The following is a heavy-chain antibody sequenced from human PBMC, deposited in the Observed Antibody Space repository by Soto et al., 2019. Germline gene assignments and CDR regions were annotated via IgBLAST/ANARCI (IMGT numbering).Heavy chain of an antibody. V-gene: IGHV1-18*01. CDR2: ISAYNGNT. Sequence: QVQLVQSGAEVKKPGASVKVSCKASGYTFTNFGISWVRQAPGQGLEWMGWISAYNGNTNSAQKFQDRGTMTTDTSTSTAYMELRRLRSADTAIYYCARGWNPIYSWGQGTLFTVSS. CDR1: GYTFTNFG. D-gene: IGHD3-3*01. J-gene: IGHJ4*02. CDR3: ARGWNPIYS.